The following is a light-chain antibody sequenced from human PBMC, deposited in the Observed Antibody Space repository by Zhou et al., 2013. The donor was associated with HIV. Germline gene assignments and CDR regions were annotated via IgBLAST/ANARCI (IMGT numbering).Light chain of an antibody. J-gene: IGKJ4*01. V-gene: IGKV1-39*01. CDR2: SAT. CDR3: QQGYIAPLT. Sequence: DIQMAQSPPSLSASVGETVLITCRPSHNIRRSLNWYQQRPGNAPRLLIHSATNLQTGVPSRFNGSASATDFTLSISRLQPEDSATYYCQQGYIAPLTFGRGSKVEV. CDR1: HNIRRS.